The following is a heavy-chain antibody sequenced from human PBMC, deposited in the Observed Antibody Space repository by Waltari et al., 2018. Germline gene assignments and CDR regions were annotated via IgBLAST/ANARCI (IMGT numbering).Heavy chain of an antibody. D-gene: IGHD5-18*01. Sequence: QVQLVQSGAEVKKPGSSVKVSCKASGGTFSSYAISWVRQAPGQGLEWMGGIIPIFWTANYPQKFQGRVTITADKATSTAYMELSSLRSEDTAVYYCARVARYSYGIDYWGQGTLVTVSS. J-gene: IGHJ4*02. CDR3: ARVARYSYGIDY. V-gene: IGHV1-69*14. CDR2: IIPIFWTA. CDR1: GGTFSSYA.